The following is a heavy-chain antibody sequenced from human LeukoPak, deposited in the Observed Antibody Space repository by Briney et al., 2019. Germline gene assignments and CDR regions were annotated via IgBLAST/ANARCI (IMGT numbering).Heavy chain of an antibody. CDR2: IRYDGSNK. Sequence: PGGSLRLSCAASGFTFSSYGMHWVRQAPGKGLEWVAFIRYDGSNKYYTDSVKGRFTISRDNSKNTLYLQMNSLRAEDTAVYYCALGGPGSGWYYFDYWGQGTLVTVSS. V-gene: IGHV3-30*02. D-gene: IGHD6-19*01. J-gene: IGHJ4*02. CDR1: GFTFSSYG. CDR3: ALGGPGSGWYYFDY.